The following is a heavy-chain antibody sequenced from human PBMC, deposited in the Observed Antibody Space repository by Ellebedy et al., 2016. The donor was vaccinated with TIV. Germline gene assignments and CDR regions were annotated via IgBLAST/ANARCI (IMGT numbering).Heavy chain of an antibody. Sequence: AASVKVSCKASGYTLTSYGISWVRQAPGQGLEWLGWISTYSGNTNYAQKLQGRVTMTSDTSTNTAYMELRSLRSDDTAVYYCVRDIQDYWGQGTLVTVSS. CDR1: GYTLTSYG. CDR3: VRDIQDY. J-gene: IGHJ4*02. CDR2: ISTYSGNT. V-gene: IGHV1-18*01.